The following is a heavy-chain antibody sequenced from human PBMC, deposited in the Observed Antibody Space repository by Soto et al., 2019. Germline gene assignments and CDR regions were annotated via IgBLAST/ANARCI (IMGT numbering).Heavy chain of an antibody. CDR2: IKRNSDGGRT. Sequence: DVQLVESGGGLVKPGGSLRLSCAASGFTFYNSWMNWVRQAPGKGLEWVGRIKRNSDGGRTDYAASVKGRFTISRDDSENTLYLQMNSLKAEVTAVYYCTTGSVEGVWGQGTTVSVSS. J-gene: IGHJ6*02. D-gene: IGHD2-15*01. V-gene: IGHV3-15*07. CDR1: GFTFYNSW. CDR3: TTGSVEGV.